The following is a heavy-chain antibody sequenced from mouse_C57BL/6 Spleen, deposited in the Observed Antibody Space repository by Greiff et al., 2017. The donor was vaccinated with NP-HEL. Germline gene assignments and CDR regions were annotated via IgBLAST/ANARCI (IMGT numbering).Heavy chain of an antibody. CDR3: ARGDGPFYAMDY. Sequence: VQLMESGPGLVAPSQSLSITCTVSGFSLTSYGVHWVRQPPGKGLEWLVVIWSDGSTTYNSALNSRLSISKDNSKSQVFLKMNSLQTDDTAMYYCARGDGPFYAMDYWGQGTSVTVSS. D-gene: IGHD2-3*01. V-gene: IGHV2-6*03. J-gene: IGHJ4*01. CDR1: GFSLTSYG. CDR2: IWSDGST.